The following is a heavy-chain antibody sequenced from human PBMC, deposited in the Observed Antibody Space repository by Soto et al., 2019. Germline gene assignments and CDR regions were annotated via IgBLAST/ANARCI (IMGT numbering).Heavy chain of an antibody. D-gene: IGHD5-18*01. CDR2: INPNSGDT. Sequence: QVQLVQSGTEVKRPGDSVKVSCKASGYTFTGYYVHWVRQAPGQGLEWMGWINPNSGDTYLAQRFQGRVTMNRDTSIGTAYMELRGLTSDDTAEYYCASARYFGVDVWGHGTTVIVSS. CDR3: ASARYFGVDV. CDR1: GYTFTGYY. J-gene: IGHJ6*02. V-gene: IGHV1-2*02.